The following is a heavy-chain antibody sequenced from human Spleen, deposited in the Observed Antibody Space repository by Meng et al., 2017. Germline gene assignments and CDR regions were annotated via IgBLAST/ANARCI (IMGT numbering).Heavy chain of an antibody. J-gene: IGHJ1*01. V-gene: IGHV1-2*02. CDR1: GYTFTDYY. Sequence: QVQLGQSGAEVKKPGASVKVSCKASGYTFTDYYLHWVRQAPGQGLECLGWMNPKSGGTNYAQKFQGRVTMTRDTSISTAFMELSSLRSDDTAVYYCVRLRDKSGWPEHFQHWGQGTLVTVSS. CDR2: MNPKSGGT. CDR3: VRLRDKSGWPEHFQH. D-gene: IGHD6-19*01.